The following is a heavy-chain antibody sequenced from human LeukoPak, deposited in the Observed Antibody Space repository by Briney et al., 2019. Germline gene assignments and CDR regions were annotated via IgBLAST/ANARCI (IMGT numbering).Heavy chain of an antibody. CDR2: ISSSSSYI. V-gene: IGHV3-21*01. D-gene: IGHD6-19*01. Sequence: GGSLRLSCAASGFTFSSYSMNWVRQAPGKGLEWVSSISSSSSYIYYADSVKGRFTISRDNAKNSLYLQMNSLRAEDTTVYYCARDRTSSGWYYFDYWGQGTLVTVSS. J-gene: IGHJ4*02. CDR1: GFTFSSYS. CDR3: ARDRTSSGWYYFDY.